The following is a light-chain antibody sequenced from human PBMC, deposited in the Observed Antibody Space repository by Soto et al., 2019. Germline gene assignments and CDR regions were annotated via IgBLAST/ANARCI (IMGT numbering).Light chain of an antibody. V-gene: IGKV1-5*01. CDR2: YAS. CDR1: QGISGC. J-gene: IGKJ1*01. Sequence: DIQMNQSPSTLSASVGDRVTITCRASQGISGCLAWYQPKPGKAPKLLIYYASTLEGVVPSGFSGSGSGTEFTLTSISLQTDDFATYYCQQYHPYPGTFGQGTKVQIK. CDR3: QQYHPYPGT.